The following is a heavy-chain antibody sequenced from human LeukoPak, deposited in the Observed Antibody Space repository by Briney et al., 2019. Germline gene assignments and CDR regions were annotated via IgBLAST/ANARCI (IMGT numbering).Heavy chain of an antibody. J-gene: IGHJ4*02. D-gene: IGHD1-26*01. Sequence: PGGSLRLSCAASGFIFSSHWMSWVRQAAGKGLEWVANINLDGSDKNYVDSVKGRFTISRDNAKNSLYLQMNSLRAEDTAMYYCVRSGSYFSKWGQGTLVTVSS. V-gene: IGHV3-7*01. CDR3: VRSGSYFSK. CDR2: INLDGSDK. CDR1: GFIFSSHW.